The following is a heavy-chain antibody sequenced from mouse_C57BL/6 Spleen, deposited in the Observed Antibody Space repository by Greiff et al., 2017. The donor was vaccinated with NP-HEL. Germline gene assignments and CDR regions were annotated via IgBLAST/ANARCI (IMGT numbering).Heavy chain of an antibody. CDR2: IDPSDSYP. Sequence: QVQLQQPGAELVKPGASVKLSCKASGYTFTSYWMQWVKQRPGQGLEWIGEIDPSDSYPNYNPKFKGKATLTVDTSSSTAYMQLSSLTSEDSAVYYCARWENLDVWGTGTTVTVSS. CDR3: ARWENLDV. CDR1: GYTFTSYW. V-gene: IGHV1-50*01. J-gene: IGHJ1*03. D-gene: IGHD4-1*01.